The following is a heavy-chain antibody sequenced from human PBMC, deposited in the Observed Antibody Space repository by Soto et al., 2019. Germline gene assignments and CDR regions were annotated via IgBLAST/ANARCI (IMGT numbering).Heavy chain of an antibody. CDR1: GYTFTRYT. CDR3: ARGIATGQLDP. J-gene: IGHJ5*02. Sequence: ASVKVSCKASGYTFTRYTMNWVRQAPGQRLAWMGWINLDNGNTKSSQKFQDRVIITRDTSASTAYMDLSSLRSEDTAVYYCARGIATGQLDPWGQGTLVTVSS. CDR2: INLDNGNT. D-gene: IGHD2-15*01. V-gene: IGHV1-3*01.